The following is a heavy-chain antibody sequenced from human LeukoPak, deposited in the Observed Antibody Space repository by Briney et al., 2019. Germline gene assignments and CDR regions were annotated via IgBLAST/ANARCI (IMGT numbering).Heavy chain of an antibody. J-gene: IGHJ4*02. CDR1: GYTFTSYW. Sequence: GESLKISCKGSGYTFTSYWIGWVRQMPGKGLEWMGIIYPGDSDTRYSPSFQGQVTISVDKSISTAYPQWSSLKASDTAMYYCARRYYYDSSGYYYNYFDHWGQGTLVTVSS. V-gene: IGHV5-51*01. D-gene: IGHD3-22*01. CDR3: ARRYYYDSSGYYYNYFDH. CDR2: IYPGDSDT.